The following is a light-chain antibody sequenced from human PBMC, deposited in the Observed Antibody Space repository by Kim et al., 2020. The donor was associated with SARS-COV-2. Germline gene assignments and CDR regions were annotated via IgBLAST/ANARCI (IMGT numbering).Light chain of an antibody. Sequence: ASGGDRVNISCRASQSISNFFNWYQQKPGEAPTLLIYGASRLQSGVPSRFSGSGSGTDFTLTISSLQPEDSATYYCQQSYGTPPTFGQGTKVDIK. CDR2: GAS. V-gene: IGKV1-39*01. CDR3: QQSYGTPPT. J-gene: IGKJ1*01. CDR1: QSISNF.